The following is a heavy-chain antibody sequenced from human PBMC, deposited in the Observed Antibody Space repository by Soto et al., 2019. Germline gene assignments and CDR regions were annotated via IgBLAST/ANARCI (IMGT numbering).Heavy chain of an antibody. J-gene: IGHJ4*02. D-gene: IGHD5-18*01. V-gene: IGHV4-31*01. CDR1: GGSISSGGYY. CDR3: GRRYGYFDY. Sequence: QVQLQESGPGLVKPSQTLSLTCTVSGGSISSGGYYWSWIRQHPGKGLEWIGYIYYSGSTYYHPSLXXQXTXXVDTSQKQFSRKLSSVAAEGAGVYYCGRRYGYFDYWGQGTLVTVSS. CDR2: IYYSGST.